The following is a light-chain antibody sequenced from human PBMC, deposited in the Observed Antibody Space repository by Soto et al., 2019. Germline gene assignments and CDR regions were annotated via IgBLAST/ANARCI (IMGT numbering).Light chain of an antibody. CDR2: GAS. CDR1: QSVRSY. Sequence: EVVMTQSPATLSVSPGERATLSCGASQSVRSYLAWYQQKPGQAPRLLIHGASTRAPGIPARFSGSGSGTDFTLTISSLQSEDFAVYYCQHYGDSSWTFGQGTKVEIK. J-gene: IGKJ1*01. CDR3: QHYGDSSWT. V-gene: IGKV3-15*01.